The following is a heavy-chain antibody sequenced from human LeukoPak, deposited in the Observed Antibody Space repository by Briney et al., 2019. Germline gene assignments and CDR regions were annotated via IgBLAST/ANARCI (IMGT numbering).Heavy chain of an antibody. CDR3: AKDRDSSSWYQSSDWFDP. V-gene: IGHV3-30*18. CDR1: GFTFSSYG. J-gene: IGHJ5*02. D-gene: IGHD6-13*01. CDR2: ISYDGSNK. Sequence: GGSLRLSCAASGFTFSSYGMHWVRQAPGKGLEWVAVISYDGSNKYYADSVKGRFTISRDNSKNALYLQMNSLRAEDTAVYYCAKDRDSSSWYQSSDWFDPWGQGTLVTVSS.